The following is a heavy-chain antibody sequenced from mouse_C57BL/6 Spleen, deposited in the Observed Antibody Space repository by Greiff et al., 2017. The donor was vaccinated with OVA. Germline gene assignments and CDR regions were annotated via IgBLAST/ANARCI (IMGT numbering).Heavy chain of an antibody. CDR3: ARGSDWYFDV. V-gene: IGHV1-52*01. Sequence: VKLQQPGAELVRPGSSVKLSCKASGYTFTSYWMHWVKQRPIQGLEWIGNIDPSDSETHYNQKFKDKATLTVDKSSSTAYMQLSSLTSEDSAVYYCARGSDWYFDVWGTGTTVTVSS. CDR2: IDPSDSET. CDR1: GYTFTSYW. J-gene: IGHJ1*03.